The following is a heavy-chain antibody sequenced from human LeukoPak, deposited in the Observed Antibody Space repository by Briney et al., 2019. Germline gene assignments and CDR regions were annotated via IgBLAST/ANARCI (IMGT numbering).Heavy chain of an antibody. J-gene: IGHJ6*03. CDR3: ARGARYCSGGSCYYYMDV. V-gene: IGHV4-4*07. Sequence: SETLSLTCTVSGGSISSYYWSWIRQPAGKGLEWIGRIYTSGSTNYNPSLKSRVTMSVDTSKNQFSLKLSSVTAADTAVYYCARGARYCSGGSCYYYMDVWGKGTTVTVSS. CDR1: GGSISSYY. CDR2: IYTSGST. D-gene: IGHD2-15*01.